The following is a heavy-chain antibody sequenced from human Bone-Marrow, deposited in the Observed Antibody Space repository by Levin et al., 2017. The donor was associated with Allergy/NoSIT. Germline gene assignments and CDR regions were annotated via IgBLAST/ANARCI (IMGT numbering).Heavy chain of an antibody. CDR2: VAFDGSYK. D-gene: IGHD2-15*01. Sequence: PGGFLRLSCTGSPFTFRSHTIHWFRQAPGKGLEWVAIVAFDGSYKFYADSVKGRFTISRDNSNHTIYLQMDGLRSEDTGVYFCARAASGGSVGWFDPWGQGTLVTVSS. J-gene: IGHJ5*02. V-gene: IGHV3-30*04. CDR3: ARAASGGSVGWFDP. CDR1: PFTFRSHT.